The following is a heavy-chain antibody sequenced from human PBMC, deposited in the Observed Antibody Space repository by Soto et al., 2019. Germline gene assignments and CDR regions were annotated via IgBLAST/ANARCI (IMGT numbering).Heavy chain of an antibody. CDR1: GFTFSSYG. CDR2: ISYDGSNK. D-gene: IGHD6-6*01. Sequence: GGSLRVSSAAAGFTFSSYGMHWVRQAPGKGLEWVAVISYDGSNKYYADSVKGRFTISRDNSKNTLYLQMNSLRAEDTAVYYCAKGDPSSSSPYYYGMDVWGQGTTVTVSS. CDR3: AKGDPSSSSPYYYGMDV. V-gene: IGHV3-30*18. J-gene: IGHJ6*02.